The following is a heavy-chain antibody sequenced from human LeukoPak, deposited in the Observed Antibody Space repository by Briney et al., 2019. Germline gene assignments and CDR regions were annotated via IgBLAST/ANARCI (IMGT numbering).Heavy chain of an antibody. V-gene: IGHV3-21*01. CDR3: ARGDIVVVPAATDY. Sequence: GGSLRLSCAASGFTFSSYSMNWVRQAPGKGLEWVSSISSSSSYIYYADSVKGRFTISRDNAKNSLYLQMNSLRAEDSAVYYCARGDIVVVPAATDYWGQGTLVTVSS. J-gene: IGHJ4*02. CDR1: GFTFSSYS. D-gene: IGHD2-2*01. CDR2: ISSSSSYI.